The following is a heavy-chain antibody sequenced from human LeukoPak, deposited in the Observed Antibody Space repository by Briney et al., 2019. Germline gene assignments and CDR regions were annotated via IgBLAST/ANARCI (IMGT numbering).Heavy chain of an antibody. V-gene: IGHV5-51*01. CDR2: IYPGDSDT. CDR3: ARLPRDGYNYADF. CDR1: GYSFTSYW. J-gene: IGHJ4*02. D-gene: IGHD5-24*01. Sequence: GESLKISCKGSGYSFTSYWIGWVRQMPGKGLEWMGIIYPGDSDTRYSPSLQGQVTISADKSISTAYLQWSSLKASDTAIYYCARLPRDGYNYADFWGQGTLVTVSS.